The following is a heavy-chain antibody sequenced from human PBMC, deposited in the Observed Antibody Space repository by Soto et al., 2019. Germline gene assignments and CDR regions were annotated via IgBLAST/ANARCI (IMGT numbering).Heavy chain of an antibody. D-gene: IGHD5-18*01. V-gene: IGHV1-3*05. CDR2: INAGNGNT. Sequence: QVQRVQSGAEEKKPGASVKVSCKASGYTFTSYAMHWVRQAPGQRLEWMGWINAGNGNTKYSQKFQGRVTITRDTSASTAYMELSSLRSEDTAMYYCARDLDTAMARVPLNYYYGMDVWGQGTTVTVSS. CDR3: ARDLDTAMARVPLNYYYGMDV. CDR1: GYTFTSYA. J-gene: IGHJ6*02.